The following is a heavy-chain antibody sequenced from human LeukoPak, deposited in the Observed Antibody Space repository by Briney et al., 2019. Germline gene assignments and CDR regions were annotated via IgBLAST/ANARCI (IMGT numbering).Heavy chain of an antibody. J-gene: IGHJ4*02. Sequence: GGSLRLSCAASGFTFSSYGMHWVRQAPGKGLEWVAVISYDGSNKYYADSVKGRFTISRDNSKNTLYLQMNSLRAEDTAVYYCAKGASLNWGQGTLVTVSS. V-gene: IGHV3-30*18. CDR3: AKGASLN. CDR1: GFTFSSYG. CDR2: ISYDGSNK.